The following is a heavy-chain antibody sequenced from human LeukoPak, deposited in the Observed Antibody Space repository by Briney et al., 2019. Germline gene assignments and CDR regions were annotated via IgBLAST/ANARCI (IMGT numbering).Heavy chain of an antibody. CDR3: ARAGIGYYYYYYMDV. V-gene: IGHV4-34*01. D-gene: IGHD6-13*01. Sequence: PSETLSLTCTVSGGSISSYYWSWIRQPPGKGLEWIGEINHSGSTNYNPSLKSRVTISVDTSKNQFSLKLSSVTAADTAVYYCARAGIGYYYYYYMDVWGKGTTVTISS. J-gene: IGHJ6*03. CDR1: GGSISSYY. CDR2: INHSGST.